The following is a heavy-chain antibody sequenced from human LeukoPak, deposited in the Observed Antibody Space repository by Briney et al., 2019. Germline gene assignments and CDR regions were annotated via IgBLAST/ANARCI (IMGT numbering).Heavy chain of an antibody. CDR1: GGSLSSSSYY. CDR3: ARDRAANDAFDI. Sequence: SETLSLTCTVSGGSLSSSSYYWGWIRQPPGTGLEWIGSIYYSGSTYYNPSLKSRVTISVDTSKNQFSLKLSSVTAADTAVYYCARDRAANDAFDIWGQGTMVTVSS. J-gene: IGHJ3*02. D-gene: IGHD3-10*01. CDR2: IYYSGST. V-gene: IGHV4-39*07.